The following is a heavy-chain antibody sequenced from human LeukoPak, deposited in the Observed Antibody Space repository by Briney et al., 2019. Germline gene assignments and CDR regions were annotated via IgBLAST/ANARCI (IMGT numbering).Heavy chain of an antibody. Sequence: ASVKVSCKASGYTFISYYIHWVRQAPGQGLEWMGLINPSSGNTPYAQQFQGRVTMTRDTSTSTVYVELSSLRSEDTAVYYCARHSLIGTTPFDYWGQGTLVTVPS. V-gene: IGHV1-46*01. D-gene: IGHD1-20*01. J-gene: IGHJ4*02. CDR2: INPSSGNT. CDR1: GYTFISYY. CDR3: ARHSLIGTTPFDY.